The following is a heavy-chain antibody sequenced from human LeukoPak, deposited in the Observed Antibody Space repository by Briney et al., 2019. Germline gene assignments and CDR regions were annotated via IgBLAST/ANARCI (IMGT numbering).Heavy chain of an antibody. J-gene: IGHJ4*02. V-gene: IGHV3-64D*06. D-gene: IGHD3-22*01. CDR3: VKDLYYDNSGYYSGAFGY. Sequence: GGSLRLSCSASGFTFKKYAMHWVRQAPGKGLEYVSAINSNGGRTYYADSVKGRFTISRDNSKNTLFLQMSSLRVEDTAVYYCVKDLYYDNSGYYSGAFGYWGQGTLVTVSS. CDR1: GFTFKKYA. CDR2: INSNGGRT.